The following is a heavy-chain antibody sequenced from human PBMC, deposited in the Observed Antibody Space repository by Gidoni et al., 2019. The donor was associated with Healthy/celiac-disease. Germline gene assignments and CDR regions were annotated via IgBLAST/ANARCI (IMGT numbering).Heavy chain of an antibody. CDR1: GFTFSSYA. V-gene: IGHV3-23*01. CDR2: ISGSGGRT. Sequence: EVQLLESGGGLVQPGVSLRLSCAASGFTFSSYAMSWVRQAPGKGLEWVSAISGSGGRTYYADSVKGRFTISRDNSKNTLYLQMNSLRAEDTAVYYCAKDRIVATIAGYFDYWGQGTLVTVSS. J-gene: IGHJ4*02. CDR3: AKDRIVATIAGYFDY. D-gene: IGHD5-12*01.